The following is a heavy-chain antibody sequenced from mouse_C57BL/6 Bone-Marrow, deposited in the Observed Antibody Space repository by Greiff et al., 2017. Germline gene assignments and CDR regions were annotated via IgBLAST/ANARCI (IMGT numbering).Heavy chain of an antibody. Sequence: QVQLQQSGAELVRPGASVTLSCKASGYTFTDYEMHWVKQTPVHGLEWIGAIDPETGGTAYTQKFKGKAILTADKSSSAAYMELRSLTSEDSAVYYGTIIGYDYDPFYWGQGTTLTVSS. J-gene: IGHJ2*01. CDR2: IDPETGGT. D-gene: IGHD2-4*01. CDR3: TIIGYDYDPFY. V-gene: IGHV1-15*01. CDR1: GYTFTDYE.